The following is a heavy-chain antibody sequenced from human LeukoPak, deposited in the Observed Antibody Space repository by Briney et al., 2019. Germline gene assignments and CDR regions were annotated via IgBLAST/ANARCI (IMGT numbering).Heavy chain of an antibody. CDR2: INSDGSST. D-gene: IGHD4-17*01. CDR1: GFTFSSYW. J-gene: IGHJ4*02. Sequence: GGSLRLSCAASGFTFSSYWMHWVRQAPGKGLVWVSRINSDGSSTSYADSVKGRFTISRGNSKNTLYLQMNSLRAEDTAVYYCARAGRADGDYHYFDYWGQGTLVTVSS. V-gene: IGHV3-74*01. CDR3: ARAGRADGDYHYFDY.